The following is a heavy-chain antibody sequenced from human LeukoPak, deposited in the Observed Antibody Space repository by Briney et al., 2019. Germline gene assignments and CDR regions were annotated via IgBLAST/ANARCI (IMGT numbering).Heavy chain of an antibody. CDR2: ISVYNGNT. Sequence: ASVKVSCKASGYTFTSYGISWVRQAPGQGLEWMGWISVYNGNTNYAQKLQGRVTLTTDTSTSTAYMELRSLRSDDTAVYYCARDRRDILTGPQSSDAFDIWGQGTMVTASS. CDR1: GYTFTSYG. V-gene: IGHV1-18*01. D-gene: IGHD3-9*01. J-gene: IGHJ3*02. CDR3: ARDRRDILTGPQSSDAFDI.